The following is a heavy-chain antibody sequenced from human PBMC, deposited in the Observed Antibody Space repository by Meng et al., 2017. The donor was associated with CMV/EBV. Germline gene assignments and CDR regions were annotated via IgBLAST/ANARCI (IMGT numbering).Heavy chain of an antibody. V-gene: IGHV1-18*01. CDR1: GYTFTSYG. J-gene: IGHJ6*02. D-gene: IGHD3-9*01. Sequence: ASVKVSCKASGYTFTSYGISWVRQAPGQGLEWMGWISAYNGNTNYAQKLQGRDTMTTDTSTSTAYMELRSLRSDDTAVYYCARGGIRYPYYYGMDVWGQGTTVTVSS. CDR3: ARGGIRYPYYYGMDV. CDR2: ISAYNGNT.